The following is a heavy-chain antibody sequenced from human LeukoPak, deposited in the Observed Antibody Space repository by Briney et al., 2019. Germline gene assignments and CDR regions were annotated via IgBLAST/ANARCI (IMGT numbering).Heavy chain of an antibody. Sequence: PGGSLRLSCAASGFTFSSYAMHWVRQAPGKGLEYVSAISSNGGSTYYANSVKGRFTISRDNSKNTLYLQMGSLRAEDMAVYYCARGAFEYSSSLYYYYYMDVWGKGTTVTISS. CDR2: ISSNGGST. D-gene: IGHD6-6*01. J-gene: IGHJ6*03. CDR3: ARGAFEYSSSLYYYYYMDV. CDR1: GFTFSSYA. V-gene: IGHV3-64*01.